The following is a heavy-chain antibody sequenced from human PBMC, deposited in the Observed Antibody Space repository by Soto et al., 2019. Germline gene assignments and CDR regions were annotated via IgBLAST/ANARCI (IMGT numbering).Heavy chain of an antibody. CDR3: ARAAVTTSGVGMDV. J-gene: IGHJ6*02. D-gene: IGHD4-4*01. V-gene: IGHV1-2*04. CDR2: ISPNSGGT. Sequence: ASVKVSCKASGYTFTGYYMHWVRQAPGQGLEWMGWISPNSGGTNYAQKFQGWVTMTRDTSISTAYMELSRLRSDDTAVYYCARAAVTTSGVGMDVWGQGTTVTVSS. CDR1: GYTFTGYY.